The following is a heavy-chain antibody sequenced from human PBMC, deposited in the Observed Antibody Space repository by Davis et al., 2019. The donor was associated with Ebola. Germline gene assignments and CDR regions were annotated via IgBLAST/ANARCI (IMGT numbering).Heavy chain of an antibody. J-gene: IGHJ3*02. Sequence: GESLKISCAASGFTFSSYSMNWVRQAPGKGLEWVSSISSSSSYIYYADSVKGRFTISRDNANNTLYLQMNSLRAEDTAVYYCARDLGQRWLKLDDALDIWGRGTMVTVSS. CDR3: ARDLGQRWLKLDDALDI. CDR1: GFTFSSYS. V-gene: IGHV3-21*01. D-gene: IGHD5-24*01. CDR2: ISSSSSYI.